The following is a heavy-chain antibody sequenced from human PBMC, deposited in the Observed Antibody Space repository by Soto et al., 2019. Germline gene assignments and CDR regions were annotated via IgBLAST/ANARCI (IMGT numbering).Heavy chain of an antibody. Sequence: PGGSLRLSCAASGFTFSSYAMSWVRQAPGKGLEWVSAISGSGGSTYYADSVKGRFTISRDNSKNTLYLQMNSLRAEDTAVYYCAKRLMVAYGDLTSYYFDYWGQGTLVTVSS. CDR1: GFTFSSYA. V-gene: IGHV3-23*01. D-gene: IGHD4-17*01. CDR2: ISGSGGST. J-gene: IGHJ4*02. CDR3: AKRLMVAYGDLTSYYFDY.